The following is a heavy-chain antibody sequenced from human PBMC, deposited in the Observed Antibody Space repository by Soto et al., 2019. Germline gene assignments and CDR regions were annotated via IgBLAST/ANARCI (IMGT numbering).Heavy chain of an antibody. J-gene: IGHJ4*02. Sequence: ASVKVSCKASGYIYTNYYSYWVRQAPGQRLEYIGIINPGGGATSYAQKFQGRVTMTRDTSTSTVYMELSSLRSEDTAVYYCARDQADIVATIYSLPLDYWGQGSLVTVSS. CDR2: INPGGGAT. D-gene: IGHD5-12*01. CDR1: GYIYTNYY. V-gene: IGHV1-46*03. CDR3: ARDQADIVATIYSLPLDY.